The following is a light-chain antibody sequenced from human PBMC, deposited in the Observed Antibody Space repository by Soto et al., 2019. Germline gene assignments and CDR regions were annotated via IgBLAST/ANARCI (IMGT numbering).Light chain of an antibody. CDR2: QDS. Sequence: SYELTQPPSVSVSPGQTASITCSGEKLGEKYACWYQQKPGQSPVMVIYQDSKRPSGIPERFSGSNSGNTATLTISGTQAMDEADYYCQAWDSSTVVFGGGTKVTVL. J-gene: IGLJ2*01. CDR1: KLGEKY. V-gene: IGLV3-1*01. CDR3: QAWDSSTVV.